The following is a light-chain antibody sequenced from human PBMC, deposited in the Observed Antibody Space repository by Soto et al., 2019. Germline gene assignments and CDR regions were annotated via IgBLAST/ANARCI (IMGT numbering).Light chain of an antibody. J-gene: IGLJ2*01. CDR2: DAS. V-gene: IGLV2-8*01. CDR3: SAYAGSKNLKV. CDR1: SSDVGGYNY. Sequence: QSALTQPPSASGSPGQSVTISCTGTSSDVGGYNYVSWYQQHPGKAPKLMIYDASKRPSGVPDRFSGSKSGNTASLTVSGLQAEDEADYYCSAYAGSKNLKVFGGGTKLTVL.